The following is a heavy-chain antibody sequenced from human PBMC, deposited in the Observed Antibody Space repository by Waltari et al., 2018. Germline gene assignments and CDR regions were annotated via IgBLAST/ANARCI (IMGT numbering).Heavy chain of an antibody. V-gene: IGHV4-31*03. D-gene: IGHD1-26*01. J-gene: IGHJ3*02. CDR1: GGSISSGGYY. CDR3: ARDSGNWVGSEHDAFDI. CDR2: IYYSGST. Sequence: QVQLQESGPGLVKPSQTLSLTCTVSGGSISSGGYYWSWIRQHPGKGLEWIGYIYYSGSTYYNPSLKSRVTISVDTSKNQFSLKLSSVTAADTAVYYCARDSGNWVGSEHDAFDIWGQGTMVTVSS.